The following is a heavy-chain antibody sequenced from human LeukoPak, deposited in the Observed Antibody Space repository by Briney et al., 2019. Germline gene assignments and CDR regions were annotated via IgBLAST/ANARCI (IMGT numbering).Heavy chain of an antibody. D-gene: IGHD6-13*01. V-gene: IGHV3-15*01. CDR3: AREAQLDERYMDV. Sequence: GGSLRLSCAASGFTFNIAWMSWARQAPGKGLEWVGRIRSKSDGGTRDYAAPVKGRFTISKDDSKNTLYLQMNSLRAEDTAVYYCAREAQLDERYMDVWGKGTTVTVSS. CDR1: GFTFNIAW. CDR2: IRSKSDGGTR. J-gene: IGHJ6*03.